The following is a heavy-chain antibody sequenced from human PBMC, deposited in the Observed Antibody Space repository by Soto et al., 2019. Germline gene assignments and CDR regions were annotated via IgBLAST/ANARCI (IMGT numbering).Heavy chain of an antibody. Sequence: QVQLVQSGTEVKKPGASVMVSCKTSGYTFTSYGISWVRQAPGRGLEWMGLISPYNGDTIYARKFQGRVIVTADTATSTVYMELRSLRSDDTAVYYCVRDASSGYRGWWDPWGQGTLVTVSS. CDR3: VRDASSGYRGWWDP. CDR1: GYTFTSYG. CDR2: ISPYNGDT. J-gene: IGHJ5*02. D-gene: IGHD5-18*01. V-gene: IGHV1-18*01.